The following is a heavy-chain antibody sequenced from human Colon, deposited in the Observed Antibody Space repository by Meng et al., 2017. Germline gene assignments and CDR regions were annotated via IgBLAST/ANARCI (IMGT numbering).Heavy chain of an antibody. CDR1: GGSISGGDYY. V-gene: IGHV4-30-4*01. Sequence: QVQLQESCPGLVKPSQTLSLTCTAFGGSISGGDYYWSWIRQPPGKGLEWIGYIHFSGSTYYNPSLNSRITISVDMSRNHFSLRLTSVTSADMAVYYCARVNSDCGGVMCYKGWFDPWGQGTLVTVSS. J-gene: IGHJ5*02. CDR3: ARVNSDCGGVMCYKGWFDP. CDR2: IHFSGST. D-gene: IGHD2-21*01.